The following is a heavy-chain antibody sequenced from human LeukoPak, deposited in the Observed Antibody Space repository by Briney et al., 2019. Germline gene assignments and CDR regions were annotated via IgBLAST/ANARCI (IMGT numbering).Heavy chain of an antibody. CDR1: GGSIRSGGYY. J-gene: IGHJ4*02. V-gene: IGHV4-31*03. D-gene: IGHD5-18*01. CDR3: AKASDTTMVFDG. Sequence: SETLSLTCTVSGGSIRSGGYYWSWIRQRPGKGLDWIGYIYHSGSTFYNPSLKSRVSISVGTSEKQFSLNLRSVTAADTAVYYCAKASDTTMVFDGWGQGTQVTVSS. CDR2: IYHSGST.